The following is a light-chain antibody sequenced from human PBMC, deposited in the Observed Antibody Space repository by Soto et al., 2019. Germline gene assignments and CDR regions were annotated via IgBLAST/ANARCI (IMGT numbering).Light chain of an antibody. V-gene: IGLV2-14*01. CDR1: SSDVGGYNY. Sequence: QSVLTQPASVSGSPGQSITISCTGTSSDVGGYNYVFWYQQHPGKAPKLMIYDVSNRPSGVSNRFSGSKSGNTASLTISGLQAEDEADYYCSSYTSSSTPHYVFGTGTKVTVL. J-gene: IGLJ1*01. CDR2: DVS. CDR3: SSYTSSSTPHYV.